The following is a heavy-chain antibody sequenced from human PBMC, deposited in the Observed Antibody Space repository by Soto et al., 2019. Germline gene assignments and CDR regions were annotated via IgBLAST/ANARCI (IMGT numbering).Heavy chain of an antibody. CDR2: IKQDASEN. D-gene: IGHD2-8*02. CDR3: ARDSGPRGYDAFDI. V-gene: IGHV3-7*04. CDR1: GFTFSNYW. J-gene: IGHJ3*02. Sequence: EVQVVESGGGLVQPGGSLRLSCAASGFTFSNYWMTWVRQAPGKGLEWVANIKQDASENFYVDSVKGRFTISRDNAKKSLYRQMNSLRVEDTAVYYWARDSGPRGYDAFDIWGQGTMVTVSS.